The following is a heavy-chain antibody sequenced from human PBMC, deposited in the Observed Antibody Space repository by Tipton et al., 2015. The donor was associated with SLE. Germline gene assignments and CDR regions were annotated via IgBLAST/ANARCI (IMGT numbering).Heavy chain of an antibody. D-gene: IGHD6-13*01. CDR3: ARALIAAAGTYFDY. J-gene: IGHJ4*02. CDR1: GGSISRHY. Sequence: TLSLTCTVSGGSISRHYWGWIRQPPGKGVGWIGSIYHSGSTYYNPPLKSRVTISVDTSKNQFSLKLSSVTAADTAVYYCARALIAAAGTYFDYWGQGTLVTVSS. CDR2: IYHSGST. V-gene: IGHV4-38-2*02.